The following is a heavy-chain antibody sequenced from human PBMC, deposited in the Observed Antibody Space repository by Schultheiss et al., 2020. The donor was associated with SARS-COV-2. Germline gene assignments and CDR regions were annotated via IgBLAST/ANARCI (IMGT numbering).Heavy chain of an antibody. V-gene: IGHV3-21*05. Sequence: GGSLRLSCAASGFTFSSYSMNWVRQAPGKGLEWVSYISSSSSYTNYADSVKGRFTISRDNAKNSLYLQMNSLRAEDTAVYYCAKDRDYSSSWFDYWGQGTLVTVSS. CDR1: GFTFSSYS. CDR2: ISSSSSYT. CDR3: AKDRDYSSSWFDY. J-gene: IGHJ4*02. D-gene: IGHD6-13*01.